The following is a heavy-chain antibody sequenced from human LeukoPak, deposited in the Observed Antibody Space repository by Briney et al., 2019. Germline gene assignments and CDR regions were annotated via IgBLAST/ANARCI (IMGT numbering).Heavy chain of an antibody. CDR3: ARGRWFGELSWANYFDY. V-gene: IGHV4-4*02. CDR2: IYRSGST. D-gene: IGHD3-10*01. J-gene: IGHJ4*02. Sequence: SGTLSLTCAVSGGSISSSNWWSWVRQPPGKGLEWIGEIYRSGSTNYNPSLKSRVTISVDKSKNQFSLKLSSVTAADTAVYYCARGRWFGELSWANYFDYWGQGTLVTVSS. CDR1: GGSISSSNW.